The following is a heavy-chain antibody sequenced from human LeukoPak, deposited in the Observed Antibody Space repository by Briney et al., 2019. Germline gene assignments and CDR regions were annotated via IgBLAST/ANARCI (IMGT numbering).Heavy chain of an antibody. Sequence: GASVKVSCKASGYTLTDHYMHWLRQTRGHGLEWMGWINPTNGFAVYGQAFQGRVTMTRDTSISTVYMELTNLRSDDTAVYYCAKAGYSNGPDPWGPGSLVTVSS. CDR1: GYTLTDHY. CDR2: INPTNGFA. CDR3: AKAGYSNGPDP. V-gene: IGHV1-2*02. D-gene: IGHD5-12*01. J-gene: IGHJ5*02.